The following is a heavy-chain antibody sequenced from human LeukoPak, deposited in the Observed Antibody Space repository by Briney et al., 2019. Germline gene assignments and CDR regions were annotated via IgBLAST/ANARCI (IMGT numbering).Heavy chain of an antibody. J-gene: IGHJ4*02. Sequence: ASVKVSCEASGYTFTSYGISWVRQAPGQGLEWMGWISAYNGNTNYAQKLQGRVTMTTDTSTSTAYMELSSLRSEDTAVYYCATRKGYYSGGSCLNFDYWGQGTLVTVSS. D-gene: IGHD2-15*01. V-gene: IGHV1-18*01. CDR3: ATRKGYYSGGSCLNFDY. CDR2: ISAYNGNT. CDR1: GYTFTSYG.